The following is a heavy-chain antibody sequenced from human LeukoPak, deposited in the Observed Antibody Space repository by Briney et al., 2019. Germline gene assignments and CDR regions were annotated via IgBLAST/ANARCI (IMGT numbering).Heavy chain of an antibody. CDR1: GGSISSSSYY. V-gene: IGHV4-39*01. D-gene: IGHD2/OR15-2a*01. J-gene: IGHJ4*02. Sequence: SETLSPTCTVSGGSISSSSYYWGWIRQPPGTGLEWIGSIYYSGSTYYNPSLKSRVTISVDTSKNQFSLKLSSVTAADTAVYYCARTEYYYFDYWGQGTLVTVSS. CDR3: ARTEYYYFDY. CDR2: IYYSGST.